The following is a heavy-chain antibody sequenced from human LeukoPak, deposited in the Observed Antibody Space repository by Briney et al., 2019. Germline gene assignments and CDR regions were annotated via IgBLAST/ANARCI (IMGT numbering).Heavy chain of an antibody. V-gene: IGHV3-21*04. D-gene: IGHD2-2*01. CDR2: INSSSGYI. J-gene: IGHJ3*02. CDR3: ARGSCSNIRCHDAFDI. Sequence: GGSLRLSCAASGFTFSSYSMNWVRQAPGKGLEWVSSINSSSGYIYYADSVKGRFSVSRDNSKNTLYLQMNSLRADDTAVYYCARGSCSNIRCHDAFDIWGQGTMVTVSS. CDR1: GFTFSSYS.